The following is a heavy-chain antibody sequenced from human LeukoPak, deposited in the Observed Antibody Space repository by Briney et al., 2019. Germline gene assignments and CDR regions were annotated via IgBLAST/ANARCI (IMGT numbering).Heavy chain of an antibody. CDR1: GGSISSSSYY. V-gene: IGHV4-39*02. CDR2: IYYSGST. D-gene: IGHD3-10*01. J-gene: IGHJ4*02. CDR3: ARDITMVRGVKGCY. Sequence: PSETLSLTCTVSGGSISSSSYYWGWIRQPPGKGLEWIGSIYYSGSTYFNPSLKSRVTISVDTSKNQFSLKLSSVTAADTAVYYCARDITMVRGVKGCYWGQGTLVTVSS.